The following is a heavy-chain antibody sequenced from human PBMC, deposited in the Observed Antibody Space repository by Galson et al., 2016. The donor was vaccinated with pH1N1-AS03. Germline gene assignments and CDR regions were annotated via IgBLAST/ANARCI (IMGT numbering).Heavy chain of an antibody. CDR1: GGTFSSYA. CDR2: LIPIFHTP. J-gene: IGHJ4*02. Sequence: SVKVSCKASGGTFSSYAFTWVRQAPGQGLEWVGGLIPIFHTPNYAQKFQGRVTIIADKSTSTAYMELRSLRLEDTAVYFCARRSRDDGSGYYTDYDYFDLWGQGTLVTVSS. D-gene: IGHD3-22*01. CDR3: ARRSRDDGSGYYTDYDYFDL. V-gene: IGHV1-69*06.